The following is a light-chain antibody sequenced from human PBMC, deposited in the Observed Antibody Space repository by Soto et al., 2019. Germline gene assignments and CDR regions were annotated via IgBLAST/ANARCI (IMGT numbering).Light chain of an antibody. V-gene: IGKV3-20*01. Sequence: EIVLTQSPGTLSLSPGERATLSCRASQSVSSSYLAWYQQKPGQAPRLLIYGTSSRATAIPDRFSGSGSGTDFTLTISRLEPEDFAVYYCQQYGSSSWTFGHGTKVYIK. J-gene: IGKJ1*01. CDR3: QQYGSSSWT. CDR1: QSVSSSY. CDR2: GTS.